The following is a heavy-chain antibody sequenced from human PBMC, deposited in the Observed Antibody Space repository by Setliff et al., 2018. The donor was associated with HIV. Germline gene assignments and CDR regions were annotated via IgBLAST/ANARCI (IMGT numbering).Heavy chain of an antibody. V-gene: IGHV1-18*01. CDR3: ARDQGFWSGFTYNYYMDV. D-gene: IGHD3-3*01. CDR2: ISASKGNT. CDR1: GYNFTSNG. J-gene: IGHJ6*03. Sequence: ASVKVSCKASGYNFTSNGISWVRLAPGQGLEWMGRISASKGNTKYTQDFQGRVTMTTDTSTSTVYMELRSLRSDDTAVYYCARDQGFWSGFTYNYYMDVWGKGTTVTVSS.